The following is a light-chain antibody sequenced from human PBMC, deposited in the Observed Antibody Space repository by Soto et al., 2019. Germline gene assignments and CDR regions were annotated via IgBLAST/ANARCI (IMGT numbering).Light chain of an antibody. CDR1: QTVDSNF. J-gene: IGKJ5*01. Sequence: DIVLTQSPGTLSLSPGERATLSCRASQTVDSNFLAWYQQKPGQAPRLLIYAASTRATGIPDRFSGSGSGTDFTLTISRLEPEDFAVFYCQQYGSSITFGQGTRLEIK. CDR2: AAS. V-gene: IGKV3-20*01. CDR3: QQYGSSIT.